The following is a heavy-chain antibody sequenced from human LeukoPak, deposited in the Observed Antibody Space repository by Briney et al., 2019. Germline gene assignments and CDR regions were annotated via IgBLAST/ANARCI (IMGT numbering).Heavy chain of an antibody. D-gene: IGHD2-15*01. CDR3: AKVGAPSGGSPLYYYGMDV. CDR2: ISGSGGST. V-gene: IGHV3-23*01. Sequence: PGGSLRLSCAASGFTFSSYAMSWVRQAPGKGLEWVSAISGSGGSTYYADSVKGRITISRDNSKNTLYLQMNSLRAEDTAVYYCAKVGAPSGGSPLYYYGMDVWGQGTTVTVSS. J-gene: IGHJ6*02. CDR1: GFTFSSYA.